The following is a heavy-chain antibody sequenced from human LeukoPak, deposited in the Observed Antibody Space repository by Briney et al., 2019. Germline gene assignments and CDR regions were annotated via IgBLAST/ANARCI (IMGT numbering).Heavy chain of an antibody. V-gene: IGHV4-34*01. J-gene: IGHJ4*02. D-gene: IGHD6-19*01. Sequence: PSETLSLTCAVYGGSFSGYYWSWIRQPPGKGLEWIGEINHTGSTNYNPSLKSRGTISVDTSKNQFSLKLSSVTAADTAVYYCARVLLAVAGTDYFDYWGQGTLVTVSS. CDR2: INHTGST. CDR3: ARVLLAVAGTDYFDY. CDR1: GGSFSGYY.